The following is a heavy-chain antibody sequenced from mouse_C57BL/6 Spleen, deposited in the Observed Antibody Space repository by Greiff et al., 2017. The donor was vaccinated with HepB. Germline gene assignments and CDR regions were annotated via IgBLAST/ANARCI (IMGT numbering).Heavy chain of an antibody. CDR2: IHPNSGST. V-gene: IGHV1-64*01. J-gene: IGHJ2*01. Sequence: QVQLKQPGAELVKPGASVKLSCKASGYTFTSYWMHWVKQRPGQGLEWIGMIHPNSGSTNYNEKFKSKATLTVDKSSSTAYMQLSSLTSEDSAVYYCAREVTTVVGSYFDYWGQGTTLTVSS. D-gene: IGHD1-1*01. CDR1: GYTFTSYW. CDR3: AREVTTVVGSYFDY.